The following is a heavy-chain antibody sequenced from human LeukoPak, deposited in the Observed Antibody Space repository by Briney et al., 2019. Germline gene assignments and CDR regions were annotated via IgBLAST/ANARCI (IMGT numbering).Heavy chain of an antibody. CDR1: GDSLRDYY. Sequence: SETLSLTCTVSGDSLRDYYWNWIRQTPEKGLEWIGYIYYDANTRSDPSLKSRVTLSVDTSRNQFSLNLTSVTAADSAVYFCARGRFGSPPGCFDSWGQGTLVTVSP. V-gene: IGHV4-59*01. CDR2: IYYDANT. CDR3: ARGRFGSPPGCFDS. D-gene: IGHD3-10*01. J-gene: IGHJ5*01.